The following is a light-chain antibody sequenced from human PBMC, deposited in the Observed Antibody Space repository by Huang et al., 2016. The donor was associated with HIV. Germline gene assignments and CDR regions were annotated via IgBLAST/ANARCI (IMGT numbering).Light chain of an antibody. CDR1: QSVGTW. J-gene: IGKJ4*01. CDR3: QQYDGYST. V-gene: IGKV1-5*03. CDR2: NTS. Sequence: DIQMTQSPSTLSASVGDRVTTTCRASQSVGTWLAWYQQKPGKAPKILIYNTSTLESGVPSRFSGSGSGTEFTLTISSLQPDDFATYFCQQYDGYSTFGGGTKVDIK.